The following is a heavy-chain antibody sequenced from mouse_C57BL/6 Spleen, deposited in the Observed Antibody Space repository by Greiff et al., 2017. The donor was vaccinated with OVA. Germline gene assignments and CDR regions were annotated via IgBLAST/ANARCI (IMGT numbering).Heavy chain of an antibody. J-gene: IGHJ4*01. V-gene: IGHV1-80*01. D-gene: IGHD2-5*01. CDR1: GYAFSSYW. Sequence: VQGVESGAELVKPGASVKISCKASGYAFSSYWMNWVKQRPGKGLEWIGQIYPGDGDTNYNGKFKGKATLTADKASSTAYMQLSSLTSEDSAVYFCARPGSNYGSYAMDYWGQGTSVTVSS. CDR3: ARPGSNYGSYAMDY. CDR2: IYPGDGDT.